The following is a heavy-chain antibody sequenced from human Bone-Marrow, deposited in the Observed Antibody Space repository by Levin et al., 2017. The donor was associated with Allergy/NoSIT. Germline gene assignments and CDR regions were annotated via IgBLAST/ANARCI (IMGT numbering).Heavy chain of an antibody. CDR1: GGSISSYH. Sequence: PSETLSLTCVVSGGSISSYHWSWIRQPPGKGLEWIGYIYYSGSTNYNPSLKSRVTISVDTSKNQFSLTLTSVTAADTAVYYCARDRVVASSGTFYYYGMAVWGQGTTVTVSS. J-gene: IGHJ6*02. CDR2: IYYSGST. CDR3: ARDRVVASSGTFYYYGMAV. V-gene: IGHV4-59*01. D-gene: IGHD2-15*01.